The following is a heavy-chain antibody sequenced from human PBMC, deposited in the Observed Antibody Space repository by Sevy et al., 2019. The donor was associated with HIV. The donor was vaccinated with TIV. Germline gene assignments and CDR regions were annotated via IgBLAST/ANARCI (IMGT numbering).Heavy chain of an antibody. D-gene: IGHD2-2*01. J-gene: IGHJ5*02. Sequence: SETLSLTCAVHDGSFSGYYWNWIRQLPGKGLEWIGEINESGITYYNPSLKSRVAISVDTSKKQFSLKLNSVTAADTALYFCARSPPVVVVPGAPSWFDPWGQGTLVTLSS. V-gene: IGHV4-34*01. CDR1: DGSFSGYY. CDR3: ARSPPVVVVPGAPSWFDP. CDR2: INESGIT.